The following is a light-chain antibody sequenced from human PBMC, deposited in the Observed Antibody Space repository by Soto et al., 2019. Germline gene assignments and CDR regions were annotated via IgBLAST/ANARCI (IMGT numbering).Light chain of an antibody. V-gene: IGLV1-40*01. Sequence: QSALTQPPSVSGAPGQRVTISCTGSSSNIGAGYDVHWYQQLPGTAPKLLIYGNSNRPSGVPDRFSGSKSGTSASLAITGLQAEDEADYYCQSYDSRLSLYVFGTGTKVTVL. CDR1: SSNIGAGYD. CDR3: QSYDSRLSLYV. J-gene: IGLJ1*01. CDR2: GNS.